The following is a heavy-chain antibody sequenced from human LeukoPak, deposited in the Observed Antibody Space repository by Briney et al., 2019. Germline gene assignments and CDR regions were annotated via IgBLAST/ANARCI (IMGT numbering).Heavy chain of an antibody. V-gene: IGHV3-73*01. CDR1: GFTFSGSA. Sequence: GGSLKLSCAASGFTFSGSAIHWVRQSFGKGLEWIGHIDKEKNSYATASAYAVSVEGRFTVSRDDSKNMAFLQMSGLKTEDTALYLCTRDIGTYNWLDPWGQGTLVTVSS. CDR2: IDKEKNSYATAS. CDR3: TRDIGTYNWLDP. J-gene: IGHJ5*02. D-gene: IGHD2-15*01.